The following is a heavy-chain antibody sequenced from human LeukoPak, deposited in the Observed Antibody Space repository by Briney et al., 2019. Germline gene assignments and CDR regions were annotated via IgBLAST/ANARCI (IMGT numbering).Heavy chain of an antibody. CDR2: ISSSGSTK. CDR1: GFRFNTYE. J-gene: IGHJ4*02. D-gene: IGHD5-18*01. Sequence: GGSLRLSCAASGFRFNTYEMNWVRQAPGKGLEWLSYISSSGSTKYYADSVKGRFTISRDNTGNSLYLQMNRLRAEDTAVYYCAGIYSYVHRPTEYWGQGTLVTVSS. CDR3: AGIYSYVHRPTEY. V-gene: IGHV3-48*03.